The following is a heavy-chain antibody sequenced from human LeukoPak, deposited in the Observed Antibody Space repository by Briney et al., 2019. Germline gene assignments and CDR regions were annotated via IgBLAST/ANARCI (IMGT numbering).Heavy chain of an antibody. CDR1: GGSISSGGYY. CDR2: ICYSGST. Sequence: SETLSLTCTVSGGSISSGGYYWSWIRQHPGKGLEWIGYICYSGSTYYNPSLKSRVTISVDTSKNQFSLKLSSVTAADTAVYYCARVPYGDYVDYWGQGNLVTVSS. J-gene: IGHJ4*02. V-gene: IGHV4-31*03. CDR3: ARVPYGDYVDY. D-gene: IGHD4-17*01.